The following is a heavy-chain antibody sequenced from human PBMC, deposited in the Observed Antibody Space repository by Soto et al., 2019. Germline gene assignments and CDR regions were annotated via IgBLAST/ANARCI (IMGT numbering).Heavy chain of an antibody. Sequence: QVQLVQSGAAVKKPGSSVKVSCKASGGSFTSYTVSWVRQAPGQGLEWMGRIIPVIGLASYAQKFQGRVTFTADKSTTTVYMDLTSLTSDDTAVYYCATERGSGYDLDSWGQGTLVTVSS. CDR2: IIPVIGLA. V-gene: IGHV1-69*08. J-gene: IGHJ4*02. CDR1: GGSFTSYT. D-gene: IGHD5-12*01. CDR3: ATERGSGYDLDS.